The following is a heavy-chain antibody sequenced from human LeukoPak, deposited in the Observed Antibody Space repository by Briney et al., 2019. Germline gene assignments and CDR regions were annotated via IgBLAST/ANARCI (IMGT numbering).Heavy chain of an antibody. J-gene: IGHJ4*02. CDR1: DGSISSYY. CDR3: ARVIAAAEILIDY. D-gene: IGHD6-13*01. CDR2: IYYSGST. Sequence: PSETLSLTCTVSDGSISSYYWSWIRQPPGKGLEWIGYIYYSGSTNYNPSLKSRVTISVDTSKNQFSLKLSSVTAADTAVYYCARVIAAAEILIDYWGQGTLVTVSS. V-gene: IGHV4-59*01.